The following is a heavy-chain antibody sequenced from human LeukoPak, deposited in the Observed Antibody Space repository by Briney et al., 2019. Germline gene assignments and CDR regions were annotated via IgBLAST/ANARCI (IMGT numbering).Heavy chain of an antibody. CDR1: GSGYSISGGYY. D-gene: IGHD3-22*01. Sequence: PSETVSLTCAVSGSGYSISGGYYWGWIRQPPGKGLEWIGSIYHSGSTYYNPSLKSRVTISLDMSKNQFSLRLNSVTAADTAVYFCAGQFDSSGSYFYWGQGTLVTVSS. CDR2: IYHSGST. CDR3: AGQFDSSGSYFY. V-gene: IGHV4-38-2*01. J-gene: IGHJ4*02.